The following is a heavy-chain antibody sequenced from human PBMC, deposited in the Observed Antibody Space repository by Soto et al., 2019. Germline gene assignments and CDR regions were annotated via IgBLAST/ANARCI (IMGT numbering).Heavy chain of an antibody. J-gene: IGHJ5*02. D-gene: IGHD1-26*01. CDR2: IYESGRT. CDR3: ARGDRYSGSFSDYFDP. Sequence: SETLSLTCIVSGASISTGGYSWSWIRQPPGKGPEWIGYIYESGRTYYKPSLKRRASISMDKSRNRFSVRLTSVTAADTAVYFCARGDRYSGSFSDYFDPWGQGTLVTVSS. V-gene: IGHV4-30-2*01. CDR1: GASISTGGYS.